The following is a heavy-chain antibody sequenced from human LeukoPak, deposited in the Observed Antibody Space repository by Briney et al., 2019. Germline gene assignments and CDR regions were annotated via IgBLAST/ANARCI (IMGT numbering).Heavy chain of an antibody. CDR1: GFTXXXXX. V-gene: IGHV3-21*01. D-gene: IGHD6-13*01. CDR2: ISSSSGYI. Sequence: GFTXXXXXXXXVRQXXGXGXXXVSSISSSSGYIYYADSVKGRFTISRDNAKNSLYLQMNSLRAEDTAVYYCARVGEQQLVFDYWGQGTLVTVSS. CDR3: ARVGEQQLVFDY. J-gene: IGHJ4*02.